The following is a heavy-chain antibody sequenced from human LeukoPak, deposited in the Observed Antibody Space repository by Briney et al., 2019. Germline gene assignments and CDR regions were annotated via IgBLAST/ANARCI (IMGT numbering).Heavy chain of an antibody. CDR1: GFSLSTSGMC. CDR3: ARSRRGYSYGPYFDY. CDR2: IDWDDAK. J-gene: IGHJ4*02. Sequence: SGPALVKPTQTLTLTCTFSGFSLSTSGMCVSWIRQPPGKALEWLALIDWDDAKYYRTSLKTRLTISKDTSKNQVVLTMTNMDPVDTATYYCARSRRGYSYGPYFDYWGQGTLVTVSS. D-gene: IGHD5-18*01. V-gene: IGHV2-70*01.